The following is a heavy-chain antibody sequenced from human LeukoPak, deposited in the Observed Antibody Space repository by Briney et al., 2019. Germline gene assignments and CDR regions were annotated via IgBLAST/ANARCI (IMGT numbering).Heavy chain of an antibody. J-gene: IGHJ4*02. Sequence: GGSLRLSCAASGFTSSSYSMNWVRQAPGKGLEWVSYISTTGSTIYYADSVKGRFTISRDNAKNSLYLQMNSLRDEDTAVYYCARDRSSSGYYPFDYWGQGTLVTVSS. CDR2: ISTTGSTI. CDR3: ARDRSSSGYYPFDY. CDR1: GFTSSSYS. V-gene: IGHV3-48*02. D-gene: IGHD3-22*01.